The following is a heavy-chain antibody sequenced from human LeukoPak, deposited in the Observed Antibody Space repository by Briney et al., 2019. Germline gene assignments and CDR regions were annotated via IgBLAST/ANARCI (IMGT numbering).Heavy chain of an antibody. Sequence: SETLSLTCTVSGGSISSYYWSWIRQPPGKGLEWTGYIYYSGSTNYNPSLKSQVTISVDTSKNQFSLKLSSVTAADTAVYYCARCSGYSNWFDPWGQGTLVTVSS. CDR3: ARCSGYSNWFDP. J-gene: IGHJ5*02. V-gene: IGHV4-59*01. CDR1: GGSISSYY. D-gene: IGHD3-22*01. CDR2: IYYSGST.